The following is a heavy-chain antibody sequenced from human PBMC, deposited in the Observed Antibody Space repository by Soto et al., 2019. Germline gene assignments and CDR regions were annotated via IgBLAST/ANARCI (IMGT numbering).Heavy chain of an antibody. V-gene: IGHV4-4*02. D-gene: IGHD2-8*02. Sequence: QVHLQESGPGLVKPSETLSVTCAVSGASIGSGGWWSWVRQPPGKGLEWVAEIFHDGNTNYNPSLKSRVTISVDKSQNQFSLNVYSVTAADTAVYYCARHEGWTGPDQWGQGTLVTVSS. CDR1: GASIGSGGW. CDR2: IFHDGNT. J-gene: IGHJ5*02. CDR3: ARHEGWTGPDQ.